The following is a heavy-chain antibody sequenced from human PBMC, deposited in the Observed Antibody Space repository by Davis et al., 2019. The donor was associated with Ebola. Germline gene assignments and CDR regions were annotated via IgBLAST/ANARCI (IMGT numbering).Heavy chain of an antibody. CDR2: IIPILGIA. D-gene: IGHD6-6*01. V-gene: IGHV1-69*10. Sequence: SVKVSCKASGGTFRSYAISWVRRAPGQGLEWMGGIIPILGIANYAQKFQGRVTITADESTSTAYMELSSLRSEETAVYYCASGLVRGESYWYFDLWGRGTLVTVSS. CDR1: GGTFRSYA. CDR3: ASGLVRGESYWYFDL. J-gene: IGHJ2*01.